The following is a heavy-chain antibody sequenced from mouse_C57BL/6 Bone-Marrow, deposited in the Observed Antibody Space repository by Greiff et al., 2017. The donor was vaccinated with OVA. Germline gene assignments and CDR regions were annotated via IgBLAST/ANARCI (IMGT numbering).Heavy chain of an antibody. CDR2: ISDGGSYT. D-gene: IGHD2-2*01. CDR3: ARGLWLRRDY. Sequence: EVQGVESGGGLVKPGGSLKLSCAASGFTFSSYAMSWVRQTPEKRLEWVATISDGGSYTYYPDNVKGRFTISRDNAKNNLYLQMSHLKSEDTAMYYCARGLWLRRDYWGQGTTLTVSS. V-gene: IGHV5-4*01. J-gene: IGHJ2*01. CDR1: GFTFSSYA.